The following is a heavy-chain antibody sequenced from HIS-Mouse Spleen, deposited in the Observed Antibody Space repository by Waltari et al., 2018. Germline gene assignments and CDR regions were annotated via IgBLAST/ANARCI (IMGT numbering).Heavy chain of an antibody. CDR2: RNPNSGNK. D-gene: IGHD4-4*01. J-gene: IGHJ4*02. CDR3: ARGHDYSNYFDY. CDR1: GYTFTSYD. V-gene: IGHV1-8*01. Sequence: QVQLVQSGAEVKKPGASVKVSCKASGYTFTSYDINWVRQATGQGLEWMGWRNPNSGNKGYAQKFQGRVTMTRNTSRSTAYMELSSLRSEDTAVYYCARGHDYSNYFDYWGQGTLVTVSS.